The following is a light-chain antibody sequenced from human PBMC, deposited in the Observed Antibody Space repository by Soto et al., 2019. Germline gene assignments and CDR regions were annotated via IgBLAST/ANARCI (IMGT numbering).Light chain of an antibody. CDR2: EVS. V-gene: IGLV2-18*01. CDR1: SSDVGGYNY. Sequence: QSALTQPRSVSGSPGQSVTISCTGTSSDVGGYNYVSWYQQHPGKAPKLMIYEVSNRPSGVPDRFSGSKSGNTASLTISGLQAEDEAEYYCSLYTTDSTYVFXTGTKLTVL. J-gene: IGLJ1*01. CDR3: SLYTTDSTYV.